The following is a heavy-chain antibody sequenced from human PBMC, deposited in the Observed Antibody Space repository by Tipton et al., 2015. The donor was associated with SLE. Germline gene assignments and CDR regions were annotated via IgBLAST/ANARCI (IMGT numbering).Heavy chain of an antibody. CDR2: IYYTGRT. Sequence: TLSLTCTVSEGSISSGGHYWSWIRQHPGKGLEWIGYIYYTGRTSYNPSLKSRVTISVDTSKNQFSLKLNSVTAADTAVYYCARAHIVVVPTATKGWFDPWGQGTLVTVSS. CDR1: EGSISSGGHY. D-gene: IGHD2-2*01. CDR3: ARAHIVVVPTATKGWFDP. J-gene: IGHJ5*02. V-gene: IGHV4-30-4*01.